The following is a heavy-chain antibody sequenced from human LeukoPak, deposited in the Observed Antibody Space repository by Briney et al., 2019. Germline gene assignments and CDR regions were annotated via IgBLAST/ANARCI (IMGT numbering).Heavy chain of an antibody. CDR3: AKGFAYYYDSSGYQIDY. CDR1: GFTFSSYG. D-gene: IGHD3-22*01. V-gene: IGHV3-30*18. CDR2: ISYDGSNK. Sequence: GRSLRLSCAASGFTFSSYGMHWVRQAPGKGLEWVAVISYDGSNKYYADSVKGRFTISRDNSKNTLYLQMNSLRAEDTAVYYCAKGFAYYYDSSGYQIDYWAQGTLVTVSS. J-gene: IGHJ4*02.